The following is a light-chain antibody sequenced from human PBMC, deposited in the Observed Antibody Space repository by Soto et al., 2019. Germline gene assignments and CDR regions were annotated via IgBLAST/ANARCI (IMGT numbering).Light chain of an antibody. J-gene: IGKJ1*01. CDR2: KAS. CDR3: HQYNDNWT. Sequence: DIQMTQSPSTLSASVGDRVTITCRASQSVSRWLAWDQQKPGKAPKLLLYKASTLESGVPSRFSGSGSGTEFTLAISSLQPDDSATYYCHQYNDNWTFGQGTKVEIK. V-gene: IGKV1-5*03. CDR1: QSVSRW.